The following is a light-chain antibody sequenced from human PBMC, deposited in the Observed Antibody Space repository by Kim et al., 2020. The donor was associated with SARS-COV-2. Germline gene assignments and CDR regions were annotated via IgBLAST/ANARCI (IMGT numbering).Light chain of an antibody. Sequence: SASVGDRVTITCRASQSFSSWLAWYQQKPGKAPNLLIYQASSLEIGVPSRFSGSGSGTEFTLTISSLQPDDFATYYCQQYNSYPYTFGQGTKLEIK. V-gene: IGKV1-5*03. CDR3: QQYNSYPYT. CDR2: QAS. J-gene: IGKJ2*01. CDR1: QSFSSW.